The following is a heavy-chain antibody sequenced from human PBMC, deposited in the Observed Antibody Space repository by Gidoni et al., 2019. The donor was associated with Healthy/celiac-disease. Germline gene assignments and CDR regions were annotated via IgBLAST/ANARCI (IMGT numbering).Heavy chain of an antibody. CDR1: GYPFTSYG. D-gene: IGHD2-8*02. J-gene: IGHJ4*02. Sequence: QVQLVQSGAEVKKPGAAVKVSCKASGYPFTSYGISWVRQAPGQGLEWMGWISAYNGNTNYEQKLQGRVTMTTDTSTSTAYMELRSLRSDDTAVYYCARVGQGRSFKSEPYWFDYWGQGTLVTVSS. V-gene: IGHV1-18*01. CDR3: ARVGQGRSFKSEPYWFDY. CDR2: ISAYNGNT.